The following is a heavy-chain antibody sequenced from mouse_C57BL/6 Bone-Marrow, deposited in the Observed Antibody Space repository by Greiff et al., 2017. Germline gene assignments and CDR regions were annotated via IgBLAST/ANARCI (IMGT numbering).Heavy chain of an antibody. V-gene: IGHV1-69*01. CDR1: GYTFTSYW. J-gene: IGHJ4*01. Sequence: QVQLQQSGAELVMPGASVKLSCKASGYTFTSYWMHWVKQRPGQGLEWIGEIDPSDSYTNYNQKFKGKSTLTVDKSSSTAYMQHSSLTSEDSAVYYCAQAAKARYYAMDYGGQGTSVTVSS. D-gene: IGHD6-1*01. CDR2: IDPSDSYT. CDR3: AQAAKARYYAMDY.